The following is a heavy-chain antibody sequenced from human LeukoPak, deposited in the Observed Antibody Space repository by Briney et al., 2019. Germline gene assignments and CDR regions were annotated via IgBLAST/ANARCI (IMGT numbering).Heavy chain of an antibody. CDR1: GFTFSTYG. CDR3: ARQYCSSTSCNGAFDI. J-gene: IGHJ3*02. CDR2: IWYDGSNK. V-gene: IGHV3-33*01. D-gene: IGHD2-2*01. Sequence: PGGSLRLSCAASGFTFSTYGMHWVRQAPGRGLEWVAVIWYDGSNKYYGDSVKGRFAISRDNSKNTLYLQVNSLRAEDTAVYYCARQYCSSTSCNGAFDIWGQGTMVTVSS.